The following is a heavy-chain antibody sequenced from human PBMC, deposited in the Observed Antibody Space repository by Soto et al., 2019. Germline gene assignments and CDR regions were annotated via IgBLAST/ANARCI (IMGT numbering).Heavy chain of an antibody. J-gene: IGHJ6*02. V-gene: IGHV5-51*01. CDR2: IYPGDSDT. D-gene: IGHD6-13*01. Sequence: GESLKISCKGSGYSFTIYWIGWVRQMPGKGLEWMGIIYPGDSDTRYSPSFQGQVTISADKSISTAYLQWSSLKASDTAMYYCARKKAASDTSYYGMDVWGQGTTVTVSS. CDR1: GYSFTIYW. CDR3: ARKKAASDTSYYGMDV.